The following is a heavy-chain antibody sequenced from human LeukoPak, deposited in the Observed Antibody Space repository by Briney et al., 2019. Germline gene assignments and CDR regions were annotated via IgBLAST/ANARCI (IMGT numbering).Heavy chain of an antibody. CDR1: GSMYNYY. J-gene: IGHJ4*02. CDR3: ARVSTPEIDY. CDR2: IHYNGIT. Sequence: SETLSLTCTVSGSMYNYYWSWIRQPPGKGLEWIGYIHYNGITNYSPSLKSRVTMSLDTSKNQFSLKLSSVTAADTAVYYCARVSTPEIDYWGQGTLVTVSS. V-gene: IGHV4-59*12.